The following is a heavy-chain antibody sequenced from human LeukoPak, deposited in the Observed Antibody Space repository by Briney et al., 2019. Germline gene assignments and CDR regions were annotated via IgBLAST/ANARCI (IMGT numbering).Heavy chain of an antibody. CDR3: AKVISGWYGYDF. CDR2: ISAFDDIT. D-gene: IGHD6-19*01. V-gene: IGHV3-43*02. J-gene: IGHJ4*02. CDR1: GFTFDDFA. Sequence: GSLRLSCAASGFTFDDFAMLWVRQAPGKGLEWVSLISAFDDITYYADSVRGRFTISRDNSKNSLYLQMNNLKIEDTAFYYCAKVISGWYGYDFWGQGTLVTVSS.